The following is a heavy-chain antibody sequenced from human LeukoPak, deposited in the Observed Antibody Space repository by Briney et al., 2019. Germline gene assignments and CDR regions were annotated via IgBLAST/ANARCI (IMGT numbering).Heavy chain of an antibody. J-gene: IGHJ3*02. CDR2: ISSSSSYV. Sequence: GGSLRLSCAASGSTFSTYSMNWVRQAPGRGLEWVSSISSSSSYVYYADSVKGRFTISRDNAKNSLYLQMNSRRAEDTAVYYCAREGNYYDSSGYSDAFDIWGQGTMVTVSS. CDR3: AREGNYYDSSGYSDAFDI. D-gene: IGHD3-22*01. V-gene: IGHV3-21*01. CDR1: GSTFSTYS.